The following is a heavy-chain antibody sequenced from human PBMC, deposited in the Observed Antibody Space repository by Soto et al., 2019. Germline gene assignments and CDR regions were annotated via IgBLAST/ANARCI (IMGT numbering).Heavy chain of an antibody. CDR2: FDPEDGET. D-gene: IGHD4-17*01. J-gene: IGHJ4*02. V-gene: IGHV1-24*01. CDR3: ATAMPGTVITDY. Sequence: PGKGLEWMGGFDPEDGETIYAQKFQGRVTMTEDTSTDTAYMELSSLRSEDTAVYYSATAMPGTVITDYWGQGT.